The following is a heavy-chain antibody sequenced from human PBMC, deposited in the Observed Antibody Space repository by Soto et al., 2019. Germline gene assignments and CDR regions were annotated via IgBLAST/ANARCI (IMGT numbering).Heavy chain of an antibody. CDR3: ARVARWGSSVSFDP. CDR1: GGTFSSYA. J-gene: IGHJ5*02. Sequence: QVQLVQSGAEVKKPGSSVKVSCKASGGTFSSYAISWVRQAPGQGLEWMGGIIPIFGTANYAQKFQGRVTITADESTSTAYRELSSLRSEDTAVYYCARVARWGSSVSFDPWGQGTLVTVSS. D-gene: IGHD6-6*01. V-gene: IGHV1-69*12. CDR2: IIPIFGTA.